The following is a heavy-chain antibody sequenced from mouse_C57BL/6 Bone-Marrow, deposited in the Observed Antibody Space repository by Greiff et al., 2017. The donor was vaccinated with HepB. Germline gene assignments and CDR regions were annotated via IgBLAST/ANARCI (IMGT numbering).Heavy chain of an antibody. Sequence: QVQLQQSVAELVRPGASVKLSCTASGFNIKNTYMHWVKQRPEQGLEWIGDIYPGSGSTNYNEKFKSKATLTVDTSSSTAYMQLSSLTSEDSAVYYCARGDGNDRDFDYWGQGTTLTVSS. CDR2: IYPGSGST. V-gene: IGHV1-55*01. CDR3: ARGDGNDRDFDY. D-gene: IGHD2-2*01. CDR1: GFNIKNTY. J-gene: IGHJ2*01.